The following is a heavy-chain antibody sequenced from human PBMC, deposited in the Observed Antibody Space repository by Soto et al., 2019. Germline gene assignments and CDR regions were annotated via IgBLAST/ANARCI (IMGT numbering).Heavy chain of an antibody. J-gene: IGHJ4*02. D-gene: IGHD4-4*01. CDR3: AGTDDSNTFDY. V-gene: IGHV3-21*01. Sequence: EMQLVNSGGGLVKPGGSLRLSCAASGSTFSHYYMNWVRQAPGKGLEWVSSITSSGTHIYYADSVKGRFTISRDNAKNSLSLQMNSLRAEDTAVYYCAGTDDSNTFDYWGQGTLVTVSS. CDR2: ITSSGTHI. CDR1: GSTFSHYY.